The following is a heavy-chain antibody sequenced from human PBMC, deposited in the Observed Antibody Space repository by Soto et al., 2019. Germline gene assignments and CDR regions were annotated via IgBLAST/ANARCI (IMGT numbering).Heavy chain of an antibody. D-gene: IGHD3-3*01. CDR3: ARTSYDFWSGYYHPFDY. CDR1: GFSFSSFG. CDR2: IWYDGSLE. J-gene: IGHJ4*02. Sequence: QVQLVESGGGVVQPGRSLRLSCAASGFSFSSFGMHWVRQAPGKGLEWVAIIWYDGSLEYYADSVKGRFTISRDNSKNTLYLQMNRLRVEDTAVYYCARTSYDFWSGYYHPFDYWGQGTLVTVSS. V-gene: IGHV3-33*03.